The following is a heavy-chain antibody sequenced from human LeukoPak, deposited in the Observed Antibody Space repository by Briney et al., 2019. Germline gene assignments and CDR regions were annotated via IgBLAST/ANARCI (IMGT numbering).Heavy chain of an antibody. CDR1: GFTFSSYA. CDR3: ARWGAGLHDYSDYNGMDV. J-gene: IGHJ6*04. V-gene: IGHV3-30*04. CDR2: ISYDGSNK. Sequence: GGSLRLSSAASGFTFSSYAMHWVRQAPGKGLEWVAVISYDGSNKYYADSVKGRFTISRDNSKNTLYLQMNSLRAEDTAVYYCARWGAGLHDYSDYNGMDVWGKGTTVTVSS. D-gene: IGHD4-11*01.